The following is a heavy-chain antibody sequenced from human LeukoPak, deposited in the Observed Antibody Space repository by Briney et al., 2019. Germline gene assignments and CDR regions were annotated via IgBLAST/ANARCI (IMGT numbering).Heavy chain of an antibody. J-gene: IGHJ4*02. CDR1: GGSLSSYY. V-gene: IGHV4-59*08. CDR3: ARQTGNFDY. Sequence: SETLSLTCTVSGGSLSSYYWSWIRQPPGKGLEWIGYIYYSGSTNYNPSLKSRVTISVATSKNHFSLKLRPVTAADTAVYYCARQTGNFDYWGQGTLVTVSS. CDR2: IYYSGST. D-gene: IGHD7-27*01.